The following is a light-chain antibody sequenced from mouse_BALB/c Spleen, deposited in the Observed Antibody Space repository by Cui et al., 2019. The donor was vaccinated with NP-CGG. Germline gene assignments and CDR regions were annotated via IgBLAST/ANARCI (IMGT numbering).Light chain of an antibody. CDR2: GTN. J-gene: IGLJ1*01. V-gene: IGLV1*01. CDR1: TGAVTTSNY. Sequence: QAVVTQESALTTSPGETVTLTCRSSTGAVTTSNYANWVQEKPDHLFTGLIGGTNNRAPGVPARFSGSLIGDKAALTITGAQTEDEAIYFCALWYSKHCVFGGGTKLTVL. CDR3: ALWYSKHCV.